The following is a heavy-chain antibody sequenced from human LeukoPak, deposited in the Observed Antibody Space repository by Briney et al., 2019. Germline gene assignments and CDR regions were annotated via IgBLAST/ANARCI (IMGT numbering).Heavy chain of an antibody. V-gene: IGHV4-61*01. D-gene: IGHD2-15*01. Sequence: KPSETLSLTCTVSGGSVSSGSYYWSWIRQTPGKGLEWIGYIYYSGSTNYNPSLKSRVTISVDTSKNQFSLKLSSVTAADTAVYYCARGSGYCSGGSCYEIDYWGQGTLVTVSS. CDR1: GGSVSSGSYY. CDR3: ARGSGYCSGGSCYEIDY. CDR2: IYYSGST. J-gene: IGHJ4*02.